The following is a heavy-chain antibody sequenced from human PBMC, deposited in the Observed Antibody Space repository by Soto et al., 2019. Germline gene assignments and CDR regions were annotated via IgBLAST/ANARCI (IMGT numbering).Heavy chain of an antibody. CDR2: INTDTGNP. V-gene: IGHV7-4-1*01. CDR3: GRHFGKLGDWFDP. CDR1: GQTFNNYA. J-gene: IGHJ5*02. Sequence: QVHLVQSGSELKKTGASVKVSGKASGQTFNNYALKWQRQAPGQGVEWMGWINTDTGNPEYAQGFTGQFVFSLDNSARTAFLQICSLRDEDTAVYSCGRHFGKLGDWFDPWGQETLVNVSS. D-gene: IGHD3-10*01.